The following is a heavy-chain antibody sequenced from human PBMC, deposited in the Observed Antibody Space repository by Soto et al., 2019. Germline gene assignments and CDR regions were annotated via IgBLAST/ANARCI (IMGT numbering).Heavy chain of an antibody. CDR3: ARVGIAARDNWFDP. CDR1: GGTFSSYA. V-gene: IGHV1-69*13. J-gene: IGHJ5*02. D-gene: IGHD6-6*01. Sequence: ASVKVSCKASGGTFSSYAISCVRQAPGQGLEWMGGIIPIFGTANYAQKFQGRVTITADESTSTAYMELSSLRSEDTAVYYCARVGIAARDNWFDPWGQGTLVTVSS. CDR2: IIPIFGTA.